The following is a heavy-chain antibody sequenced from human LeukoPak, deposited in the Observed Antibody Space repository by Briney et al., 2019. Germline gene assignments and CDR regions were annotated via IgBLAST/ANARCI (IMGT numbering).Heavy chain of an antibody. CDR2: MFYSGTT. Sequence: PSETLSLTCSVSAASVTSDTYYWGWIRQPPGRGLEWIGSMFYSGTTFYNPSLGSRVTISVDTSKNQFSLRLSSVTAADTAVYFCARQSRYCTNGVCYQDYWGQGILVTVSS. V-gene: IGHV4-39*01. J-gene: IGHJ4*02. D-gene: IGHD2-8*01. CDR3: ARQSRYCTNGVCYQDY. CDR1: AASVTSDTYY.